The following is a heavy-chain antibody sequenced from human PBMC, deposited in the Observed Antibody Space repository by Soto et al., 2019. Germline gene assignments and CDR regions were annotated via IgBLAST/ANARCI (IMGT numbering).Heavy chain of an antibody. J-gene: IGHJ5*02. Sequence: QLQLQESGSGLVKPSQTLSLTCTVSGGSISSGGYSWNWIRQAPGKVLEWIGYIYHSGYTLYNPSLKGRVTISGDKSKIHFSLNLTSVTAADTAVYYCARDQLEGNWFDPWGQGTLVTVSS. D-gene: IGHD1-1*01. V-gene: IGHV4-30-2*01. CDR3: ARDQLEGNWFDP. CDR2: IYHSGYT. CDR1: GGSISSGGYS.